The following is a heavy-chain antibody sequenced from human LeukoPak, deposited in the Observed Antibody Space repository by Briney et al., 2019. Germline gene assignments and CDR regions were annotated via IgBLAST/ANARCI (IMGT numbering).Heavy chain of an antibody. D-gene: IGHD6-19*01. J-gene: IGHJ4*02. CDR1: GFTFSSYG. V-gene: IGHV3-30*02. Sequence: SGGSLRLSCAASGFTFSSYGMHWVRQAPGKGLEWVAFIRYDGSNKYYADSVKGRFTISRDNSKNTLYLQMNSLRAEDTAVYYCAKDGTTTGWYHFDYWGQGTLVTVSS. CDR3: AKDGTTTGWYHFDY. CDR2: IRYDGSNK.